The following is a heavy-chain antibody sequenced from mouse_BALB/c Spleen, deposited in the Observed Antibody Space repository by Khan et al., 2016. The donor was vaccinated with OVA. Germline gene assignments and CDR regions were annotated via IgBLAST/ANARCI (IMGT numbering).Heavy chain of an antibody. CDR3: ARTARIKY. Sequence: VQLKESGPGLVKPSQSLSLTCTVTGYSITSGYGWNWIRQFPGNKLEWMGYISYSGSTNYNPSLKSRISITRDPSKNQFFLQLNSVTTEDTATYYCARTARIKYWGQGTTLTGSS. D-gene: IGHD1-2*01. CDR2: ISYSGST. CDR1: GYSITSGYG. J-gene: IGHJ2*01. V-gene: IGHV3-2*02.